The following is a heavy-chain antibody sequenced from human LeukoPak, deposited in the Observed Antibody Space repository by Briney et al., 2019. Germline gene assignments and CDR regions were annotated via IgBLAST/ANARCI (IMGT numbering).Heavy chain of an antibody. Sequence: GGSLRLSCAASGFTFSSYSMNWVRQAPGKGLEWVSYISSSSSTIYYADSVKGRFTISRDNAKNSLYLQMNSLRAEDTAVYYCARGYYYNRFDPWGQGTLVTVSS. J-gene: IGHJ5*02. CDR2: ISSSSSTI. D-gene: IGHD3-10*01. CDR1: GFTFSSYS. CDR3: ARGYYYNRFDP. V-gene: IGHV3-48*04.